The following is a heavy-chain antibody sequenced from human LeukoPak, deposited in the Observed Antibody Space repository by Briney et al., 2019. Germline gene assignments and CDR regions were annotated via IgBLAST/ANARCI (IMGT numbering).Heavy chain of an antibody. D-gene: IGHD2-15*01. CDR1: GGTFSSYA. V-gene: IGHV1-69*05. CDR3: ARDPIPPYCSGGSCYSINYFDY. CDR2: IIPIFGTA. J-gene: IGHJ4*02. Sequence: SVKVSCKASGGTFSSYAISWVRQAPGQGLEWMGRIIPIFGTANYAQKFQGRVTTTTDESTSTAYMELSSLRSEDTAVYYCARDPIPPYCSGGSCYSINYFDYWGQGTLVTVSS.